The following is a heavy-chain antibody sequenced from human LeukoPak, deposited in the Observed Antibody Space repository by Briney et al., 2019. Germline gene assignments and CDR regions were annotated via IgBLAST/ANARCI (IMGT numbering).Heavy chain of an antibody. CDR2: IYTSGST. CDR3: ARGMGATRYNWFDP. Sequence: KPSQTLSLTCTVSGGSISSGSYYWSWIRQPAGKGLEWIGRIYTSGSTNYNPSLKSRVTISVDTSKNQFSLKLSPVTAADTAVYYCARGMGATRYNWFDPWGQGTLVTVSS. J-gene: IGHJ5*02. V-gene: IGHV4-61*02. D-gene: IGHD1-26*01. CDR1: GGSISSGSYY.